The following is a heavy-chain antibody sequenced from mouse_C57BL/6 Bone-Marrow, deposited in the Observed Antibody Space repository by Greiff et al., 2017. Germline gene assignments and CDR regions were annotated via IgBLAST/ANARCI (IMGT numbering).Heavy chain of an antibody. CDR1: GYTFTSYW. J-gene: IGHJ2*01. CDR3: AREIYYGSSLDY. V-gene: IGHV1-64*01. Sequence: VQLQQSGAELVKPGASVKLSCKASGYTFTSYWMHWVKQRPGQGLEWIGMIHPNSGSTNYNEKFKSKATLTVDKSSSTAYMQLSSLTSEDSAVYYCAREIYYGSSLDYWGQGTTLTVSS. D-gene: IGHD1-1*01. CDR2: IHPNSGST.